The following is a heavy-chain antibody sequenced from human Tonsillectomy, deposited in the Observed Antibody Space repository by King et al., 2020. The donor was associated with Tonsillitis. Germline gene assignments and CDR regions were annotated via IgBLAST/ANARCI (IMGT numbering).Heavy chain of an antibody. CDR3: AKGGAYNGYGEAAMDV. Sequence: VQLVESGGGVVQPGRSLRLSCAASVFTFSSYGMHWVRQAPGKGLEWVAVISYDGGNKYYADSVKGRFTISRDNSKNTLYLQMNSLRAEDTSVYYCAKGGAYNGYGEAAMDVWGQGTTVTVSS. D-gene: IGHD5-12*01. CDR1: VFTFSSYG. V-gene: IGHV3-30*18. CDR2: ISYDGGNK. J-gene: IGHJ6*02.